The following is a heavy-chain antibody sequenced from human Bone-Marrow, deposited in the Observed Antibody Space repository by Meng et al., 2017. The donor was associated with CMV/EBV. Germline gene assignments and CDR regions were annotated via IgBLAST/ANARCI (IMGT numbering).Heavy chain of an antibody. J-gene: IGHJ6*02. CDR3: ARSGGSGSYFRIGGVGGMDV. CDR2: INPSGGST. CDR1: GYTFTYRY. D-gene: IGHD3-10*01. V-gene: IGHV1-46*01. Sequence: ASVKVSCKASGYTFTYRYLHWVRQAPGQGLEWMGIINPSGGSTSYAQKFQGRVTMTRDTSTSTVYMELSSLRSEDTAVYYCARSGGSGSYFRIGGVGGMDVWGQGTTVTVSS.